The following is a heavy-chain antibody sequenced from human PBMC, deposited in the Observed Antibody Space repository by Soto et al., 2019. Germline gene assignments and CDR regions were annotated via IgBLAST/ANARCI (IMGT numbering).Heavy chain of an antibody. D-gene: IGHD6-19*01. CDR1: GDSVSSNSAA. CDR2: TYYRSKWYN. CDR3: ARDPLTSSGWTGSWFDY. Sequence: QVPLQQSGPGLVKPSQTLSLTCAISGDSVSSNSAAWNWIRQSPSRGLEWLGRTYYRSKWYNDYAVSVKSRITINPDTSKNQFSLQLNSVTPEDTAVYYCARDPLTSSGWTGSWFDYWGQGTLVTVSS. J-gene: IGHJ4*02. V-gene: IGHV6-1*01.